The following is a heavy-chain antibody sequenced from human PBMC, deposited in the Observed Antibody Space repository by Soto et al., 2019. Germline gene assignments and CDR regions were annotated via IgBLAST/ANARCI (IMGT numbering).Heavy chain of an antibody. J-gene: IGHJ5*02. D-gene: IGHD1-26*01. CDR3: AHAYGGRSLS. CDR1: GFSLTTDRVG. V-gene: IGHV2-5*02. CDR2: IYWDDSK. Sequence: QITLKESGPPLVKPTQTLTLTCTFSGFSLTTDRVGVGWIRQPPGEALEWLAVIYWDDSKTYRPSLESRLTITKHTSKNQVALTMTNMDSLDTATYYCAHAYGGRSLSWGQGTLVTVSS.